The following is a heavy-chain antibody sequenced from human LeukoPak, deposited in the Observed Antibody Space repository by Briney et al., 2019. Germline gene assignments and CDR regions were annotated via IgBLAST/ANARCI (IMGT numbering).Heavy chain of an antibody. J-gene: IGHJ4*02. V-gene: IGHV3-30-3*01. D-gene: IGHD1-26*01. CDR3: ARAPGIVGASDY. CDR1: GFTFSSYA. CDR2: ISYDGSNK. Sequence: GGSLRLSCAASGFTFSSYAMHWVRQAPGKGLEWVAVISYDGSNKYYADSVKGRFTIPRDNSKNTLYLQMNSLRAEDTAVYYCARAPGIVGASDYWGQGTLVTVS.